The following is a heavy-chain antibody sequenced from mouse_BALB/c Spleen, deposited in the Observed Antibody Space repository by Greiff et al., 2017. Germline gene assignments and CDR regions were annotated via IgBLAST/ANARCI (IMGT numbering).Heavy chain of an antibody. V-gene: IGHV2-6-7*01. J-gene: IGHJ4*01. CDR2: IWGDGST. CDR1: GFSLTGYG. CDR3: ARGHHYRYEGAMDY. D-gene: IGHD2-14*01. Sequence: VKLMESGPGLVAPSQSLSITCPVSGFSLTGYGVNWVRQPPGKGLEWLGMIWGDGSTDYNSALKSNLSISKDNSKSQVFLKMNSLQTDDTARYYGARGHHYRYEGAMDYWGQGTSVTVSS.